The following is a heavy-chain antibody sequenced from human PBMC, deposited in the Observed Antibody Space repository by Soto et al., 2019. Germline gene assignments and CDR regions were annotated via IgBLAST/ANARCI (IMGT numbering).Heavy chain of an antibody. CDR1: YGSIRSSSYY. V-gene: IGHV4-39*01. J-gene: IGHJ3*02. CDR3: ASLLGYCSSTSCYFSAFDI. Sequence: PLEPHPHPNTVSYGSIRSSSYYWGWIRKPPGKGLEWIGNIYYSGSTYYNPSLKSRVTISVDTSKNQFSLKLSSVTAADTAVYYCASLLGYCSSTSCYFSAFDIWGQGTMVTVSS. D-gene: IGHD2-2*01. CDR2: IYYSGST.